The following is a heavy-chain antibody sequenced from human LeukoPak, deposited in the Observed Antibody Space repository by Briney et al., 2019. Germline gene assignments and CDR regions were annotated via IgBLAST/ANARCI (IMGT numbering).Heavy chain of an antibody. Sequence: GASVKVSCKASGYTFTGYYMHWVRQAPGQGLEWMGWINPNSGGTNYAQKFQGRVTMTRDTSISTAYMELSRLRSDDTAVYYCARDPGSSWGYYLDYWGQGTLVTVSS. CDR3: ARDPGSSWGYYLDY. CDR2: INPNSGGT. D-gene: IGHD6-13*01. CDR1: GYTFTGYY. J-gene: IGHJ4*02. V-gene: IGHV1-2*02.